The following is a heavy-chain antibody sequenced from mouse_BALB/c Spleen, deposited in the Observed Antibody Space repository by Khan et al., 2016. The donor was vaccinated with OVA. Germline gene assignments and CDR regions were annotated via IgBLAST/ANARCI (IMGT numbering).Heavy chain of an antibody. CDR1: GYAFTSYN. D-gene: IGHD2-14*01. CDR3: ARGGYGGFAY. CDR2: IVPYNGGT. J-gene: IGHJ3*01. V-gene: IGHV1S135*01. Sequence: VQLKQSGPELVKPGASVKVSCKASGYAFTSYNIYWVKQSHGKSLEWVGYIVPYNGGTSYNQTFKGKATMTVDKSSNTAYLHLNSLTSEDSAVXCCARGGYGGFAYWGQGTMVTVSA.